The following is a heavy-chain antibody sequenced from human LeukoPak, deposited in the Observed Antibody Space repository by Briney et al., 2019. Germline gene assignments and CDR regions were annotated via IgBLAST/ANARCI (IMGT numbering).Heavy chain of an antibody. D-gene: IGHD3-10*01. CDR1: GGSISSYY. Sequence: SETLSLTCTVSGGSISSYYWSWIRQPAGKGLEWIGRIYTSGSTNYNPSLKSRVTMSVDTSKNQFSLKLSSVTAADTAVYYCARGGYYGSGSYQGFDYWGQGTLVTVSS. CDR3: ARGGYYGSGSYQGFDY. CDR2: IYTSGST. J-gene: IGHJ4*02. V-gene: IGHV4-4*07.